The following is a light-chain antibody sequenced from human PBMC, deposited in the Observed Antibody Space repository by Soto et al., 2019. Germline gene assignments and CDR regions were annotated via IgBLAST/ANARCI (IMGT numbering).Light chain of an antibody. CDR3: QQSDGTAT. J-gene: IGKJ1*01. CDR2: WAS. Sequence: DIEVTQSHAPLSVALCERAIIDCTCIQSLLFSANNKNYLAWYQQKPGQPPRLLISWASTRESWVPDRFSGSGSGTDFTLTISNLQPEDVAVYYCQQSDGTATFGQGTKVDIK. CDR1: QSLLFSANNKNY. V-gene: IGKV4-1*01.